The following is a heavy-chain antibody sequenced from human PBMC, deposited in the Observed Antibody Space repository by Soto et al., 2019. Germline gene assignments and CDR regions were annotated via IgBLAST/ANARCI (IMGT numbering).Heavy chain of an antibody. CDR1: GFTFSGSA. J-gene: IGHJ6*02. V-gene: IGHV3-73*01. Sequence: GGSLRLSCAASGFTFSGSAMHWVRQASGKGLEWVGRIRSKANNYATAYAASVKGRFTISRVDSKNTAYLQMNSLKTEDTAVYYCTADTAMTNYGMDVWGQGTTVTVSS. D-gene: IGHD5-18*01. CDR2: IRSKANNYAT. CDR3: TADTAMTNYGMDV.